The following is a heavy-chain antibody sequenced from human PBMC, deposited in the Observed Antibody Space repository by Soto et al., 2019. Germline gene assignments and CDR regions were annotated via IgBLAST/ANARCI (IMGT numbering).Heavy chain of an antibody. Sequence: XAVQVSCNPSGYTLTSFDMHWMRQAPGQGLEWMGVIDPSAGSTTYSQKFKGRVRMTRDTFTSTVFMELSSLRSEDTAVYYCARSTRHTGTTLYYFDSWAQRTLVTVSP. CDR2: IDPSAGST. CDR1: GYTLTSFD. CDR3: ARSTRHTGTTLYYFDS. J-gene: IGHJ4*02. D-gene: IGHD1-1*01. V-gene: IGHV1-46*01.